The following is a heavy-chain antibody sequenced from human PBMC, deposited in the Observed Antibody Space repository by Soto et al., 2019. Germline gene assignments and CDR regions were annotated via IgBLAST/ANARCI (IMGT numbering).Heavy chain of an antibody. Sequence: EVQLLESGGGLVQPGGSLRLSCAASGFTFSSYAMSWVRQAPGKGLEWVSGITDGGGSTFYADSLQGRFTISRDNSKNTLYLQMSRLTAEETAIYYCAKVGLFRNGYMGVVRGDYWGQGTLVTVSA. D-gene: IGHD6-13*01. CDR3: AKVGLFRNGYMGVVRGDY. V-gene: IGHV3-23*01. CDR2: ITDGGGST. J-gene: IGHJ4*02. CDR1: GFTFSSYA.